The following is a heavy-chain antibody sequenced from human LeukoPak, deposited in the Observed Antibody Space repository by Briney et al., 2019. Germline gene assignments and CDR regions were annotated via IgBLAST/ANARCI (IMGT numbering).Heavy chain of an antibody. CDR2: IDSNSRGI. CDR1: GFTCSNYD. D-gene: IGHD3-22*01. V-gene: IGHV3-48*01. J-gene: IGHJ4*02. Sequence: GGYLRLSCAASGFTCSNYDMTWVRQTPGKGLDWVSYIDSNSRGIYYADSVKGRFTISRDNAKDSLYLQMNSLRGEDTAVYFCARGRHFYDSSVYFFDYWGQGTLVTVSS. CDR3: ARGRHFYDSSVYFFDY.